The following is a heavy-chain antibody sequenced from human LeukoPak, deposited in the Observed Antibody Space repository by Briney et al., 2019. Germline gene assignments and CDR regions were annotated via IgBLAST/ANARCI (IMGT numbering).Heavy chain of an antibody. CDR2: ISYDGSNK. CDR3: ARDLQAAAGYNWFDP. Sequence: GGSLRLSCAASGFTFSSYGMHWVRQAPGKGLEWVAVISYDGSNKYYADSVKGRFTISRDDSKNTLYLQMNSLRAEDTAVYYCARDLQAAAGYNWFDPWGQGTLVTVSS. CDR1: GFTFSSYG. J-gene: IGHJ5*02. D-gene: IGHD6-13*01. V-gene: IGHV3-30*03.